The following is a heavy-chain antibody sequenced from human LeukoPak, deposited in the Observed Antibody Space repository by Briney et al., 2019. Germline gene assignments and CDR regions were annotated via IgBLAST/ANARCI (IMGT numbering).Heavy chain of an antibody. Sequence: SETLSLTCAVYGGSFSSYYWSWIRQPPGKGLEWIGYIYYSGSTNYNPSLKSRVTISVDTSKNQFSLKLSSVTAADTAVYYCARLFRAYDSSGYNPYYYYYGMDVWGQRTTVTVSS. D-gene: IGHD3-22*01. J-gene: IGHJ6*02. CDR3: ARLFRAYDSSGYNPYYYYYGMDV. CDR2: IYYSGST. CDR1: GGSFSSYY. V-gene: IGHV4-59*08.